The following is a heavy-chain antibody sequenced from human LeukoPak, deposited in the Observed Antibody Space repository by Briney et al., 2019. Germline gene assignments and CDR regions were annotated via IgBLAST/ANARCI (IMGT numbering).Heavy chain of an antibody. Sequence: ASVKVSCKASGYTFTGYYMHWVRQAPGQGLEWMGRINPNSGGTNYAQKFQGRVTMTRDTSISTAYMELSRLRSDDTAVYYCARSLVGYSGGYLRPNDAFDIWGQGTMVTVSS. V-gene: IGHV1-2*06. CDR2: INPNSGGT. J-gene: IGHJ3*02. CDR1: GYTFTGYY. D-gene: IGHD1-26*01. CDR3: ARSLVGYSGGYLRPNDAFDI.